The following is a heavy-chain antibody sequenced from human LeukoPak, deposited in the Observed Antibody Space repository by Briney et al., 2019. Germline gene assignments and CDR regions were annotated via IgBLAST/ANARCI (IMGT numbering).Heavy chain of an antibody. V-gene: IGHV4-39*07. CDR3: ARVRCSGGSCPYYYYYYMDV. CDR1: GGSISSSSYY. CDR2: IHYSVST. J-gene: IGHJ6*03. D-gene: IGHD2-15*01. Sequence: SETLSLTCTVSGGSISSSSYYWAWIRQPPGKGLEWIGSIHYSVSTYYNPSLQSRVTISIDTSKNQFSLKLRFVTAADTAVYYCARVRCSGGSCPYYYYYYMDVWGKGTTVTVSS.